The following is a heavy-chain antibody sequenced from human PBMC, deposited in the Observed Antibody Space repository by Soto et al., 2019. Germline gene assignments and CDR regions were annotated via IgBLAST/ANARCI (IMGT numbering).Heavy chain of an antibody. Sequence: QPGGSLRRSCPASGFAFSSFGMNWVGQAPGKGLEWVSTVSPGGDVSHYTDSVKGRFTISRDNSRRTLHLQLDSLRAEDAAVYFCVRRAIPATTNWGAFDVWGQGTVVTVSS. J-gene: IGHJ3*01. D-gene: IGHD2-2*02. CDR3: VRRAIPATTNWGAFDV. V-gene: IGHV3-23*01. CDR2: VSPGGDVS. CDR1: GFAFSSFG.